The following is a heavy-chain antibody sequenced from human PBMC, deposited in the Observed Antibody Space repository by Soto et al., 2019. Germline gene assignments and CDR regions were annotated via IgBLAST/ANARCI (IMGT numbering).Heavy chain of an antibody. Sequence: GGSLRISCAASGFTFSTYAMNWVRQAPGKGLEWVSGISGSGDSTYYADSVKGRFTVSRDNSKNSLYLQMNSLRAEDTAVYYCARALHVDTAMSPTDAFDIWGQGTMVTVSS. CDR3: ARALHVDTAMSPTDAFDI. CDR1: GFTFSTYA. CDR2: ISGSGDST. J-gene: IGHJ3*02. V-gene: IGHV3-23*01. D-gene: IGHD5-18*01.